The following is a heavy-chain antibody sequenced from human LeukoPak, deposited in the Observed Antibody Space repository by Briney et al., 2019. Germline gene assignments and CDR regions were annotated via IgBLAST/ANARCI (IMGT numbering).Heavy chain of an antibody. J-gene: IGHJ4*02. Sequence: ASVKVSCKASGYTFTSYDINWVRRATGQGLEWMGWMNPNSGNTGYAQKFQGRVTMTRNTSISTAYMELSSLRSEDTAVYYCARGRKPGAGLLLVYWGQGTLVTVSS. CDR1: GYTFTSYD. D-gene: IGHD2-8*02. V-gene: IGHV1-8*01. CDR3: ARGRKPGAGLLLVY. CDR2: MNPNSGNT.